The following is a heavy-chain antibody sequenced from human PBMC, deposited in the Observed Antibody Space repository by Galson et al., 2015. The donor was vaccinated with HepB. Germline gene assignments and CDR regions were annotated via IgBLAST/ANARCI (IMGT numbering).Heavy chain of an antibody. V-gene: IGHV3-73*01. CDR3: VGLRPSGYYYYMDV. Sequence: SLRLSCAASGFTFSGSAMHWVRQASGKGLEWVGRIRSKANSYATAYAASVKGRFTISRDDSKNTAYLQMNSLKTEDTAVYYCVGLRPSGYYYYMDVWGKGTTVTVSS. J-gene: IGHJ6*03. CDR2: IRSKANSYAT. CDR1: GFTFSGSA. D-gene: IGHD1-26*01.